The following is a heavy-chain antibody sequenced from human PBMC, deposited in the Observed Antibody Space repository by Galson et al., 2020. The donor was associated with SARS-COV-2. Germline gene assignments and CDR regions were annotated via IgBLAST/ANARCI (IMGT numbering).Heavy chain of an antibody. CDR3: AKDRHWGYPDY. CDR1: GFTFSSYG. CDR2: ISYDASNK. V-gene: IGHV3-30*18. Sequence: GESLKISCAASGFTFSSYGIHWVRQAPGKGLEWVAVISYDASNKYYADSVEGRFTISRDNSKNTLYLQMNSLRAEDTAVYYCAKDRHWGYPDYWGQGTLVTVSS. D-gene: IGHD7-27*01. J-gene: IGHJ4*02.